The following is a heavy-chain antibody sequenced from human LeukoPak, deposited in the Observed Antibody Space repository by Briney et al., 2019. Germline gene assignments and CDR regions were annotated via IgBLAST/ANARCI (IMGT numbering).Heavy chain of an antibody. Sequence: PSETLSLTCTVSGASISSYYWSWIRQPPGKGLEWIGFIYYSGSTNYNPSLKSRVTISVDTSKNQFSLKLASVTAADTAVYYCARGIRDGYNFYFDGWGQGTLVTVSS. CDR1: GASISSYY. J-gene: IGHJ4*02. D-gene: IGHD5-24*01. CDR3: ARGIRDGYNFYFDG. CDR2: IYYSGST. V-gene: IGHV4-59*01.